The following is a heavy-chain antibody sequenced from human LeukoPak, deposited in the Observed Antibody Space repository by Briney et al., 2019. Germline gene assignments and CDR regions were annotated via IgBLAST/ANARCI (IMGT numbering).Heavy chain of an antibody. Sequence: GGSLKLSCAASGFTFSNYWMTWVRQAPGKGLEWVANIKHDGSEDYYLDSVKGRFTISRDNSKNSLFLQMNTLKTEDTALYYCAKERDGHKDGFDYWGQGTLVTVSS. J-gene: IGHJ4*02. V-gene: IGHV3-7*03. D-gene: IGHD5-24*01. CDR1: GFTFSNYW. CDR2: IKHDGSED. CDR3: AKERDGHKDGFDY.